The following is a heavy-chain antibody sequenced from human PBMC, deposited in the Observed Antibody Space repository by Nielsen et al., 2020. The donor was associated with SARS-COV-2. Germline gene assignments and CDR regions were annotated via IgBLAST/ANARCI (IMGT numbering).Heavy chain of an antibody. Sequence: GGSLRLSCAASGFTFSSFWMHWVRQAPGKGLEWVSRISPDGRSTDYADSVRGRFAISRDSAKNTLFLQMNSLRAEDTAVYSCARDGETRTTALDFWGQGTLVTVSS. CDR2: ISPDGRST. V-gene: IGHV3-74*01. J-gene: IGHJ4*02. CDR3: ARDGETRTTALDF. D-gene: IGHD1/OR15-1a*01. CDR1: GFTFSSFW.